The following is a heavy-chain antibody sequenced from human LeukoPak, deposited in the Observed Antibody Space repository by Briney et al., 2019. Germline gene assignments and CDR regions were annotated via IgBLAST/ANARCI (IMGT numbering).Heavy chain of an antibody. J-gene: IGHJ4*02. V-gene: IGHV3-48*01. Sequence: GGSLRLSCAASGFTFSSYSMNWVRQAPGKGLEWVSYISTSSSIIDYADSVKGRFTISRDNAKNSLYLQMNSLRAEDTAVYYCARARGYSYGYSDYWGQGTMVTVSS. CDR2: ISTSSSII. D-gene: IGHD5-18*01. CDR3: ARARGYSYGYSDY. CDR1: GFTFSSYS.